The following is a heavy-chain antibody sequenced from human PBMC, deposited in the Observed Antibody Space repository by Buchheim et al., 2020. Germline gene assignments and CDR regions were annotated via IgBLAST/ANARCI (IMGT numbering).Heavy chain of an antibody. D-gene: IGHD6-6*01. Sequence: QVQLVESGGGVVQPGRSLRLSCAASGFTFSSYGMHWVRQAPGKGLEWVAVISYDGSNKYYADSVKGRFTISRDNSKNTLYLQMNSLRAEDTAVYYCAKLYSSSSKADYWGQGTL. CDR2: ISYDGSNK. V-gene: IGHV3-30*18. CDR1: GFTFSSYG. J-gene: IGHJ4*02. CDR3: AKLYSSSSKADY.